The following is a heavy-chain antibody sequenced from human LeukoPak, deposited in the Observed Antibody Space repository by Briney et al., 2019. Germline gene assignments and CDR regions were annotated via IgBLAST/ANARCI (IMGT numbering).Heavy chain of an antibody. CDR3: AVSSGWLGFFDY. J-gene: IGHJ4*02. D-gene: IGHD6-19*01. CDR2: INPNSGGT. Sequence: ASVKVSCKASGYTFTSYDINWVRQATGQGLEWMGWINPNSGGTNYAQKFQGWVTMTRDTSISTAYMELSRLRSDDTAVYYCAVSSGWLGFFDYWGQGTLVTVSS. CDR1: GYTFTSYD. V-gene: IGHV1-2*04.